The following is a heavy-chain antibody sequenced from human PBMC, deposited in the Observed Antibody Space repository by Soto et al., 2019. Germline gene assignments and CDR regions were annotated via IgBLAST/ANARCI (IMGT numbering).Heavy chain of an antibody. Sequence: PSETLSLTCTVSGGSISSGSYYWSWIRQPPGKRLEWIGYMYDSGSTTYSPSLKSRVSISIDTSKNQFSLNLSSVTAADAAVYYCASGATVVTFFDYWGQGSLVTVSS. J-gene: IGHJ4*02. CDR1: GGSISSGSYY. CDR2: MYDSGST. CDR3: ASGATVVTFFDY. V-gene: IGHV4-61*01. D-gene: IGHD2-21*02.